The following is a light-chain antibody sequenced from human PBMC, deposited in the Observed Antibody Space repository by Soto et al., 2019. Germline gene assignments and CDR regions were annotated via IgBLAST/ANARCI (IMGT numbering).Light chain of an antibody. CDR2: DVS. Sequence: DIQMTQSPSTLSASVGDRVTVTCRASQSISYFLAWYQQKPGKAPKLLMYDVSILESGVPSRFGGSGSATEFTLPISSLQPDDSATYYCQQYNHYSSWTFGQGTKVEIK. CDR1: QSISYF. CDR3: QQYNHYSSWT. J-gene: IGKJ1*01. V-gene: IGKV1-5*01.